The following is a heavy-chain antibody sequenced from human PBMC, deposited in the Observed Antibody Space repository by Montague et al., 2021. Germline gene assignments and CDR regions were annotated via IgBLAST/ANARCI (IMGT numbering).Heavy chain of an antibody. Sequence: LRLSCAASGFTFSSYAMSWVRQAPGKGLEWVSGLIGSGGSTYYADSVKGRFTISRDNSKNTLYLQMNSLRAEDTAVYYCAKVGSGWYWYSDYWGQGTLVTVSS. CDR1: GFTFSSYA. CDR2: LIGSGGST. V-gene: IGHV3-23*01. J-gene: IGHJ4*02. D-gene: IGHD6-19*01. CDR3: AKVGSGWYWYSDY.